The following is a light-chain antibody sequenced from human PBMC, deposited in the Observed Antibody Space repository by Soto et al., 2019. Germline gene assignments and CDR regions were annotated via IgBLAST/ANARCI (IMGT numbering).Light chain of an antibody. CDR2: DVN. CDR3: SSYTSSSTHV. V-gene: IGLV2-14*03. CDR1: SSDIGAFTF. J-gene: IGLJ1*01. Sequence: QSVLTQPASVSGSPGQSITISCTGTSSDIGAFTFVSWYQQHPGKVPKLMIFDVNRRHSWVSDRFSGSKSGNTASLTISGLQAEDEGDDYCSSYTSSSTHVFGSGTKLTVL.